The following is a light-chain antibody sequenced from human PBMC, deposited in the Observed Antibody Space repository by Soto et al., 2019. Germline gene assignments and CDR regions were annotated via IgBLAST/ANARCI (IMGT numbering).Light chain of an antibody. CDR1: SSDVGGYTY. V-gene: IGLV2-14*01. CDR2: EVS. CDR3: SSYTSSSTLV. J-gene: IGLJ2*01. Sequence: QSALTQPASVSGSPGQSITISCTGTSSDVGGYTYVSWYQQHPGKAPKLMIYEVSSRPSGVSNRFSGSKSDNTASLTISGLQAEDEADYYCSSYTSSSTLVFGGGTKLPVL.